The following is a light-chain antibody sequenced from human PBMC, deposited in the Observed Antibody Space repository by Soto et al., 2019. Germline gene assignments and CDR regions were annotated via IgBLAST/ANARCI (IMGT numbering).Light chain of an antibody. J-gene: IGKJ2*01. Sequence: EIVMTQSPVTLSVSPGERATLSCRASQSVTSNLAWYQQKPDQAPRLLIYGASTRATGIPAKFSGSGSGTEFTLTISSLQSEDFAVYYCQQYNNWPFYTFGQGTTLEIK. CDR1: QSVTSN. CDR3: QQYNNWPFYT. V-gene: IGKV3-15*01. CDR2: GAS.